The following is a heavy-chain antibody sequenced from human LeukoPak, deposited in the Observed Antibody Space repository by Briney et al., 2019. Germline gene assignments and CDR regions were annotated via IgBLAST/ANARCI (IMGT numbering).Heavy chain of an antibody. Sequence: ASVKVSCKASGYTFTSYYMHWVRQAPGQGLEWMGIINPSGGSTSYAQKFQGRVTMTRDTSTSTVYMELSSLRSEDTAAYYCARARLQGNYFDYWGQGTLVTVSS. CDR3: ARARLQGNYFDY. J-gene: IGHJ4*02. CDR1: GYTFTSYY. V-gene: IGHV1-46*01. D-gene: IGHD4-11*01. CDR2: INPSGGST.